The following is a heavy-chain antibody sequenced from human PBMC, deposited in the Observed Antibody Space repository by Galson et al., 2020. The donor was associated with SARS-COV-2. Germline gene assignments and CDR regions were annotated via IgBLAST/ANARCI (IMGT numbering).Heavy chain of an antibody. J-gene: IGHJ4*02. V-gene: IGHV4-39*01. CDR2: IYYSGST. Sequence: SETLSLTCTVSGGSISSSSYYWGWIRQPPGKGLEWIGSIYYSGSTYYNPSLKSRVTISVDTSKNQFSLKLSSVTAADTAVYYCARRITIFGVAAWGPSYYFDYWGQGTLVTVSS. CDR1: GGSISSSSYY. D-gene: IGHD3-3*01. CDR3: ARRITIFGVAAWGPSYYFDY.